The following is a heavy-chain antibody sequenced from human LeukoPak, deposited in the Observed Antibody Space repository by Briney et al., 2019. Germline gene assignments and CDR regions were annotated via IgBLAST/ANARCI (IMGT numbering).Heavy chain of an antibody. J-gene: IGHJ6*03. D-gene: IGHD6-6*01. V-gene: IGHV3-48*04. CDR2: ISSSGSTI. CDR3: AREGLYSSSSGGYYYMDV. Sequence: GGSLRLSCAASGFTFSSYGMHWVRQAPGKGLEWVSYISSSGSTIYYADSVKGRFTISRDNAKNSLYLQMNSLRAEDTAVYYCAREGLYSSSSGGYYYMDVWGKGTTVTVSS. CDR1: GFTFSSYG.